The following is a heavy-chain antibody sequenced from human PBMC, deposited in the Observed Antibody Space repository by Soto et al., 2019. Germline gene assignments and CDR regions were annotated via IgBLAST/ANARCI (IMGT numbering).Heavy chain of an antibody. CDR2: ISAYNGNT. D-gene: IGHD2-15*01. J-gene: IGHJ6*02. CDR3: ASGSEGGGTPYGMDV. Sequence: QVQLVQSGAEVKKPGASVKVSCKASGYTFTSYGISWVRQAPGQGLEWMGWISAYNGNTNYAQKLQGRVTMTTDTSKSTAYMELRSLRSADTAVYYCASGSEGGGTPYGMDVWGQGTTVTVSS. V-gene: IGHV1-18*01. CDR1: GYTFTSYG.